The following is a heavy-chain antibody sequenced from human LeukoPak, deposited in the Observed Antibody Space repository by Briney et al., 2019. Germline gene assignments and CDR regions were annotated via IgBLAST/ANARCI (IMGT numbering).Heavy chain of an antibody. J-gene: IGHJ4*02. CDR2: IGGTSDVT. Sequence: GGSLRLSCATSGFTFSSYSMSWVRQAPGKGLEWVSTIGGTSDVTYYADSVKGRFTISRDNSKNILYLQMNSLRAEDTALYYCAKVDSFGSGSYYTPFDSWGQGTLVTVSS. CDR3: AKVDSFGSGSYYTPFDS. V-gene: IGHV3-23*01. D-gene: IGHD3-10*01. CDR1: GFTFSSYS.